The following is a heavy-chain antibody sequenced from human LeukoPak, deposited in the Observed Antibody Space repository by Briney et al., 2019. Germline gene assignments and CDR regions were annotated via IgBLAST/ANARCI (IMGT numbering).Heavy chain of an antibody. D-gene: IGHD1-1*01. J-gene: IGHJ4*02. V-gene: IGHV3-15*01. CDR3: STIQRNADYKEGF. CDR1: GFTFSNAW. CDR2: IKSKTDGGTT. Sequence: GGSLRLSCVASGFTFSNAWMTWVRQAPGKGLEWVGRIKSKTDGGTTDYAAPVKGRFIISRDDSKNTLYLQMNSLKIEDTAVYYCSTIQRNADYKEGFWGQGTLVTVSS.